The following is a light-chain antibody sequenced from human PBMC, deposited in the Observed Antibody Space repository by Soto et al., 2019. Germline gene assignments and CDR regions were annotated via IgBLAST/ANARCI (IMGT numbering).Light chain of an antibody. J-gene: IGLJ2*01. CDR1: SSDIGAYNF. CDR2: DVN. V-gene: IGLV2-14*03. Sequence: QSALTQPASVSGSPGQSITISCTGTSSDIGAYNFVSWYQQHPGKAPKLMLYDVNIRPSGVSNRFSGSKSGNTASLTISGLQAEYEADYYCTSWTTSNTMIFGGGIKVTVL. CDR3: TSWTTSNTMI.